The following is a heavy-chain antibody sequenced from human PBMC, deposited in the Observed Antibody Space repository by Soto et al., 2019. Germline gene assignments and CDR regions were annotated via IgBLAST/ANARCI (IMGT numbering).Heavy chain of an antibody. J-gene: IGHJ4*02. D-gene: IGHD6-13*01. Sequence: QVQLQQWGAGLLKPSETLSLTCAVYGGSFSGYYWSWIRQPPGKGLEWIGEINHSASTNYNPSLKSRVTISVDTSKNQFSLKLSSVTAADTAVYYCARGRGQQLFPYWGQGTLVTVSS. CDR1: GGSFSGYY. CDR3: ARGRGQQLFPY. V-gene: IGHV4-34*01. CDR2: INHSAST.